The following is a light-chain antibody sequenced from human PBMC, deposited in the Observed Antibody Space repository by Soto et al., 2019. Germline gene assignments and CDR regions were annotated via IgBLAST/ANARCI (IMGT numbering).Light chain of an antibody. CDR1: SSDVGGYNY. J-gene: IGLJ1*01. V-gene: IGLV2-14*01. Sequence: QSALTQPASVSGSPGQSITISCTGTSSDVGGYNYVSWYQQHPGKAPKLMIYDVSNRPSGVSNRFSGSKSGNTASLPISGLQAEDEADYYCSTYTSRSNYVFGTGTKVTVL. CDR2: DVS. CDR3: STYTSRSNYV.